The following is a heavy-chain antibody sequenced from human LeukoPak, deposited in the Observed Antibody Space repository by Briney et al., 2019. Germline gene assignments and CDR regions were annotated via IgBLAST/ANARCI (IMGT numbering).Heavy chain of an antibody. D-gene: IGHD5/OR15-5a*01. Sequence: SETLSLTCSVSGGSISSYYWSWIRQPAGEGLEWIGRIYSSGSTNYNPSLKSRVTMSVDTSKNQFSLKLTSVTAADTAVYYCARYSVSTYSYYYMDLWGKGTTVTVSS. CDR2: IYSSGST. CDR1: GGSISSYY. CDR3: ARYSVSTYSYYYMDL. J-gene: IGHJ6*03. V-gene: IGHV4-4*07.